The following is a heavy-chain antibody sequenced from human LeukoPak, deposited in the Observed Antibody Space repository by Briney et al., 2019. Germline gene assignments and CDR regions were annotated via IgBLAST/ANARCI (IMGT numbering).Heavy chain of an antibody. CDR3: ARLAVGSSWFHDY. Sequence: ASVKVSCKASGYTFNTYEIAWVRQAPGQGLEWMGWINTYNGNTNYAQKVQGRVIMTTDTSTSTGYMELRNLRSDDTAVYYCARLAVGSSWFHDYWGQGTLVTVSS. J-gene: IGHJ4*02. D-gene: IGHD6-13*01. V-gene: IGHV1-18*01. CDR2: INTYNGNT. CDR1: GYTFNTYE.